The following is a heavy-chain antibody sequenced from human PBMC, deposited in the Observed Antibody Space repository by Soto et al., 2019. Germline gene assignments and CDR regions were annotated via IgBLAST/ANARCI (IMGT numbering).Heavy chain of an antibody. J-gene: IGHJ4*02. CDR3: ARQDTTVVTPYVDY. D-gene: IGHD4-17*01. CDR2: IYYSGST. V-gene: IGHV4-39*01. Sequence: QLQLQESGPGLVKPSETLSLTCTVSGGSISSSSYYWGWIRQPPGKGLEWIGSIYYSGSTYYNPSLKSRVTIAVDTSKNQFSLKLSSVTAADTAVYYCARQDTTVVTPYVDYWGQGTLVTVSS. CDR1: GGSISSSSYY.